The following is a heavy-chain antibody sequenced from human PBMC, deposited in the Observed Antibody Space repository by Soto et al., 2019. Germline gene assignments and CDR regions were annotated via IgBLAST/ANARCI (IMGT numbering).Heavy chain of an antibody. Sequence: QVQLQESGPGLVKPSETLSLTCTVSGGSISSYYWSWIRQPPGKGLEWIGYIYYSGSTNYNPSLKSRVTISVDTSKNQFSLKLSSVTAADTAVYYCARQRQGSSPSPKADWFDPWGQGTLVTVSS. V-gene: IGHV4-59*08. D-gene: IGHD3-10*01. J-gene: IGHJ5*02. CDR3: ARQRQGSSPSPKADWFDP. CDR2: IYYSGST. CDR1: GGSISSYY.